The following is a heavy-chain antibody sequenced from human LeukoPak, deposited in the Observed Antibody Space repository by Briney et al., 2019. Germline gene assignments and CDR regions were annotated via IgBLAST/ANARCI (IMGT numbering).Heavy chain of an antibody. CDR3: AKLGATVGYSPIDY. Sequence: GASVKVSCKASGYTFTAYYIHWVRQAPGQGLEWMGWINPNSGGTNYAQRFQGRVTMTRDTSITTAYMELSRLRSDDTAVYYCAKLGATVGYSPIDYWGQGTLVTVSS. CDR1: GYTFTAYY. D-gene: IGHD1-26*01. V-gene: IGHV1-2*02. J-gene: IGHJ4*02. CDR2: INPNSGGT.